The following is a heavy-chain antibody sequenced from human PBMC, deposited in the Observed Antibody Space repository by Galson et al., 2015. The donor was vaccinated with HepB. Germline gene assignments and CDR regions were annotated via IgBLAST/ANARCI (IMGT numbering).Heavy chain of an antibody. CDR3: AKDISSGWDFDY. CDR1: GFTFSSYA. D-gene: IGHD6-19*01. CDR2: ISGSGGST. J-gene: IGHJ4*02. V-gene: IGHV3-23*01. Sequence: SLRLSCAASGFTFSSYAMSWVRQAPGKGLEWVSAISGSGGSTYYADSVKGRFTISRDNSKNTLYLQMNSLRAEDTAVYYCAKDISSGWDFDYWGQGTLVTVSS.